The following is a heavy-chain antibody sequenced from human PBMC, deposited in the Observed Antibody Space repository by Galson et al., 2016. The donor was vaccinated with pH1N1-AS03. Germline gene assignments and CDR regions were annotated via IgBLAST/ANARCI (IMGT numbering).Heavy chain of an antibody. Sequence: SLRLSCAASGFNLSTYWIHWVRQGPGKGLVWVSRISSDDSGTSYADSVRGRFTISRDDAKNTVFMQLNSLKPEDTAVYYCATFSGDPDYWGQGTLVTVSS. V-gene: IGHV3-74*01. D-gene: IGHD4-17*01. CDR3: ATFSGDPDY. J-gene: IGHJ4*02. CDR1: GFNLSTYW. CDR2: ISSDDSGT.